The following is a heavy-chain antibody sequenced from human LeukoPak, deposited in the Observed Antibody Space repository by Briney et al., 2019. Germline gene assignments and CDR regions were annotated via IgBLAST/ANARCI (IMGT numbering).Heavy chain of an antibody. CDR2: ISSNGGST. CDR1: GFTFSSYA. J-gene: IGHJ6*03. Sequence: PGGSLRLSCAASGFTFSSYAMHWVRQAPGKGLEYVSAISSNGGSTYYANSVKGRFTISRDNSKNTLYLQMNSLRAEDTAVYYCAKDPDYYYYYMDVWGKGTTVTISS. CDR3: AKDPDYYYYYMDV. V-gene: IGHV3-64*01.